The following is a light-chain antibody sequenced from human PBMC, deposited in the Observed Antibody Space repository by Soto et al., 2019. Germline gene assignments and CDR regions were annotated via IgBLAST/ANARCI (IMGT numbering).Light chain of an antibody. V-gene: IGKV3-15*01. J-gene: IGKJ1*01. CDR2: GAS. Sequence: EIVMTPSPATPSVSPGERATLSCRASQSVSSNLAWYQQKPGQAPRLLIYGASTRATGIPARFSGSGSGTEFTLTISSLQSEDFAVYYCQQYNNWPRTFGQGTKVDIK. CDR1: QSVSSN. CDR3: QQYNNWPRT.